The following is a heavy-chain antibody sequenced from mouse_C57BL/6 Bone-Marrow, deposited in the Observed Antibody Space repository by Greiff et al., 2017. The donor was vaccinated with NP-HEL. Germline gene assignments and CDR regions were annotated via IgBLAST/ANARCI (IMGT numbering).Heavy chain of an antibody. J-gene: IGHJ4*01. CDR2: IDPENGDT. CDR3: TRGAYGYYYAMDY. D-gene: IGHD2-2*01. V-gene: IGHV14-4*01. Sequence: VQLQESGAELVRPGASVKLSCTASGFNIKDDYMHWVKQRPEQGLEWIGWIDPENGDTKYAPKFQGKATITADTSSNTAYLQLSSLTSEYTAVYYCTRGAYGYYYAMDYWGQGTSVTVSS. CDR1: GFNIKDDY.